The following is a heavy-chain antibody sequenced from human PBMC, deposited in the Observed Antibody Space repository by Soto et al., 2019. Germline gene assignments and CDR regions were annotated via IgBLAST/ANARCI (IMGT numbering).Heavy chain of an antibody. V-gene: IGHV3-30*18. J-gene: IGHJ4*02. CDR1: GFAFSNSG. CDR2: VSADGRSQ. D-gene: IGHD3-10*01. CDR3: AKQSAPYYNFHN. Sequence: QVHLVESGGGVVQPGESLTLSCVTSGFAFSNSGMHWVRQAPGKGPEWVAIVSADGRSQHYADSVRGRFTISRDTSKSMVFLQMDSLRVEDTGLSYCAKQSAPYYNFHNWGQGTRVTFSS.